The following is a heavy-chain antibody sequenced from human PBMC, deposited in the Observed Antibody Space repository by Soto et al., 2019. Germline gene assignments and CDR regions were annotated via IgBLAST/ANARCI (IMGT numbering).Heavy chain of an antibody. CDR2: IKQDGSEK. CDR1: GFTFSSYW. V-gene: IGHV3-7*01. Sequence: GGSLRLSCAASGFTFSSYWMSWVRQAPGKGLEWVANIKQDGSEKYYVDSVKGRFTISRDNAKNSLYLQMNSLRAEDTAVYYCARKPITIFGVVTENYYYYMDVWGKGTTVTVSS. D-gene: IGHD3-3*01. J-gene: IGHJ6*03. CDR3: ARKPITIFGVVTENYYYYMDV.